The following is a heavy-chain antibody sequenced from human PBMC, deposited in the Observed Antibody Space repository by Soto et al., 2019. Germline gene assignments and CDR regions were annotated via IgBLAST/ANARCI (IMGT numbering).Heavy chain of an antibody. CDR2: IWYDGSNK. V-gene: IGHV3-33*01. J-gene: IGHJ4*02. Sequence: GGSLRLSCAASGFTFSSYGMHWVRQAPGKGLEWVAVIWYDGSNKYYADSVKGRFTISRDNAKNSLYLQMNSLRAEDTAVYYCARDNGYDAATLDYWGQGTLVTVSS. CDR3: ARDNGYDAATLDY. D-gene: IGHD5-12*01. CDR1: GFTFSSYG.